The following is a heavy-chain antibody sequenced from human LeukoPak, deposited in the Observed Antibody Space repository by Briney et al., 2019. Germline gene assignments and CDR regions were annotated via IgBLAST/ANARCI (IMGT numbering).Heavy chain of an antibody. V-gene: IGHV4-34*01. CDR1: GGAFSGYY. CDR2: INHSGST. Sequence: SETLSLTCAVYGGAFSGYYWSWIRQPPGKGLEWIGEINHSGSTNYNPSLKSRVTISVDTSKNQFSLKLSSVTAADTAVYYCAREQLWTYYFDYWGQGTLVTVSS. CDR3: AREQLWTYYFDY. J-gene: IGHJ4*02. D-gene: IGHD5-18*01.